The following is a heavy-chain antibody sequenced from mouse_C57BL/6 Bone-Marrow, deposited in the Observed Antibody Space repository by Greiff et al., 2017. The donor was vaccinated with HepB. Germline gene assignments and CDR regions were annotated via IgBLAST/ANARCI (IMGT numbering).Heavy chain of an antibody. Sequence: EVKLQESGGGLVKPGGSLKLSCAASGFTFSDYGMHWVRQAPEKGLEWVAYISSGSSTIYYADTVKGRFTISRDNAKNTLFLQMTSLRSEDTAMYYCARHYYGSSPLDYWGQGTTLTVSS. J-gene: IGHJ2*01. V-gene: IGHV5-17*01. CDR1: GFTFSDYG. D-gene: IGHD1-1*01. CDR3: ARHYYGSSPLDY. CDR2: ISSGSSTI.